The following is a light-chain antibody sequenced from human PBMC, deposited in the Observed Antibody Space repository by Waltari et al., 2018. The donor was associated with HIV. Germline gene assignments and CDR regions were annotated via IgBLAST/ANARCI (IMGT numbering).Light chain of an antibody. V-gene: IGLV2-14*03. CDR2: DVS. CDR1: SRDVGGYRY. CDR3: SSYSSSTALVV. Sequence: QSALTQPASVSGAPGQPITISCTGTSRDVGGYRYVSWYQQHPGKAPKLMIFDVSNRPSGVSNRFAGSKSGNTASLTISGLQAEDEAHYFCSSYSSSTALVVFGGGTKVTVL. J-gene: IGLJ2*01.